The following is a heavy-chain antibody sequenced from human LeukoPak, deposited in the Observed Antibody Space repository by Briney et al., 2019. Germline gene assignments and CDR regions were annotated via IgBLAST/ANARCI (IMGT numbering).Heavy chain of an antibody. J-gene: IGHJ4*02. CDR1: GFTFSSYA. V-gene: IGHV3-30*04. CDR2: ISFDGTHD. Sequence: GGSLRLSCAASGFTFSSYAIHWVRQAPGKGLEWVAVISFDGTHDFYADSVKGRFTISRDNAKNSLYLQMNSLRAEDTAVYYCARDLRSSGYYAFDYWGQGTLVTVSS. CDR3: ARDLRSSGYYAFDY. D-gene: IGHD3-22*01.